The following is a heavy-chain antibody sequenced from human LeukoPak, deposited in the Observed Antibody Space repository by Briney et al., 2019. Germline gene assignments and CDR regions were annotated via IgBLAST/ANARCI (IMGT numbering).Heavy chain of an antibody. V-gene: IGHV4-4*02. CDR2: IYHSGST. CDR1: GGSISSSNW. CDR3: ARGRRFPGRHGWFDP. J-gene: IGHJ5*02. D-gene: IGHD3-3*01. Sequence: SETLSLTCAVSGGSISSSNWWSWVRQPPGKGLEWIGEIYHSGSTNYNPSLKSRVTISVDKSKNQFSLKLSSVTAADTAVYYWARGRRFPGRHGWFDPWGQGTLVTVSS.